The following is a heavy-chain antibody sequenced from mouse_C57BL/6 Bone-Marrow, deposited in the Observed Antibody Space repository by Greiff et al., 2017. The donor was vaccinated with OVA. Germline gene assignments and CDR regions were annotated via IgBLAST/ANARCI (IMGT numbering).Heavy chain of an antibody. D-gene: IGHD2-2*01. CDR2: IYPGSGNI. CDR3: ARSERLRDYFDY. Sequence: QVQLKESGAELVRPGASVKLSCKASGYTFTDYYISWVKQRPGKGLEWIARIYPGSGNIYYHEKFKGKATLTAEKSSSTAYMQLSSRTSDDSAVYFCARSERLRDYFDYWGQGTTLTVSS. V-gene: IGHV1-76*01. CDR1: GYTFTDYY. J-gene: IGHJ2*01.